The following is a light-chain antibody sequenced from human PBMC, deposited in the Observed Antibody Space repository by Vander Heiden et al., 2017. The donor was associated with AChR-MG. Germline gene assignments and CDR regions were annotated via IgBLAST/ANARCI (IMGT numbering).Light chain of an antibody. CDR1: SSDVGDYNL. Sequence: QSALTQPASVSGSPGQSITISCTGASSDVGDYNLVSWYQQHPGKVPKLIIYEVSKGPSGVSTRFSGSKSGNTASLTISGLQAEDEADYYCCSYAGSGTYVFGTGTRVTVL. J-gene: IGLJ1*01. CDR3: CSYAGSGTYV. CDR2: EVS. V-gene: IGLV2-23*02.